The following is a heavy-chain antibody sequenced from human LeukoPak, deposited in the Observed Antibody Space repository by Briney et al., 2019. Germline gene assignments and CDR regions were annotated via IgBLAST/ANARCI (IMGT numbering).Heavy chain of an antibody. Sequence: ASVKVSCKASGYTFTSYYLHWVRQAPGQGLEWMGIINPSGDSTTYAQRFQDRITMTRDTSTSTVYKELSSLRSEDTAVYYCVSIGRHLDPFDYWGQGTLVTVSS. CDR3: VSIGRHLDPFDY. D-gene: IGHD2-21*01. J-gene: IGHJ4*02. CDR2: INPSGDST. CDR1: GYTFTSYY. V-gene: IGHV1-46*01.